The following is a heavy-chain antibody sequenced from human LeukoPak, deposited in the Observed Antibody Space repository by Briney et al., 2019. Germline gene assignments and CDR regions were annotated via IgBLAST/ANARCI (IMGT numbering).Heavy chain of an antibody. J-gene: IGHJ4*02. Sequence: ASVKVSCKASGYTFSGYYMHWVRQAPGQGLEWMGWINPQSGDTKYAPTFRGRVTMTRDTSVSTVYMEVSRLTSDDTAVYYCASRPDRTLLPFFDYWGQGTLVTVS. CDR2: INPQSGDT. CDR1: GYTFSGYY. D-gene: IGHD5/OR15-5a*01. CDR3: ASRPDRTLLPFFDY. V-gene: IGHV1-2*02.